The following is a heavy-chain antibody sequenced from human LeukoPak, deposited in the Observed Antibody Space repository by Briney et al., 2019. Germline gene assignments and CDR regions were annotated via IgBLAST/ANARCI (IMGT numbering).Heavy chain of an antibody. J-gene: IGHJ5*02. CDR2: IYYSGST. CDR3: ARGAIVAYYDFWSGYYPGFDP. D-gene: IGHD3-3*01. Sequence: SETLSLTCTVSGGSISSYYWSWIRQPPGKGLEWIGYIYYSGSTNYNPSLKSRVTISVDTSKNQFSLKLSSVTAADTAVYYCARGAIVAYYDFWSGYYPGFDPWGQGTLVTVSS. CDR1: GGSISSYY. V-gene: IGHV4-59*12.